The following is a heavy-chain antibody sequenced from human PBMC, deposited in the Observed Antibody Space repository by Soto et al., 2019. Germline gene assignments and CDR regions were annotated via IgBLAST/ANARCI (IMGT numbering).Heavy chain of an antibody. CDR1: GFSLSTSGVG. Sequence: QITLKESGPTLVKPTQTLTLTCTFSGFSLSTSGVGVGWIRQPPGKALEWLALMYCDDAKRYSPSLKSRLTITKDTSQYQVILTMTSIDPADTATYFCAHGGTVSGIDYWGQGTLVTVSS. CDR2: MYCDDAK. V-gene: IGHV2-5*02. CDR3: AHGGTVSGIDY. D-gene: IGHD1-26*01. J-gene: IGHJ4*02.